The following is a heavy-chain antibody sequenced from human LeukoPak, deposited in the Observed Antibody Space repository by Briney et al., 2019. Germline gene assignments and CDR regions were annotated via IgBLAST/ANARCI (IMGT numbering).Heavy chain of an antibody. J-gene: IGHJ4*02. CDR1: GFTFSSYG. CDR2: IWYGGSHK. D-gene: IGHD1-26*01. CDR3: VKDLVNFDY. V-gene: IGHV3-33*06. Sequence: PGRSLRLSCAASGFTFSSYGMHWVRQAPGKGLEWVAVIWYGGSHKYYADSVKGRFTISRDNSKNTLYLQMNSLRAEDTAVYYCVKDLVNFDYWGQGTLVTVSS.